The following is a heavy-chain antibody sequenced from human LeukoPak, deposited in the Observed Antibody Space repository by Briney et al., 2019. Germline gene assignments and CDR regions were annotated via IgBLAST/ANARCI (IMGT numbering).Heavy chain of an antibody. CDR2: ISYDGSNK. Sequence: GRSLRLSCAASGFTFSSYAMHWVRQAPGKGLEWVAVISYDGSNKYYADSVKGRFTISRDNSKNTLYLQMNSLRAEDTAVCYCAREGIYYDSSGYYYGWGQGTLVTVSS. V-gene: IGHV3-30-3*01. CDR1: GFTFSSYA. D-gene: IGHD3-22*01. J-gene: IGHJ4*02. CDR3: AREGIYYDSSGYYYG.